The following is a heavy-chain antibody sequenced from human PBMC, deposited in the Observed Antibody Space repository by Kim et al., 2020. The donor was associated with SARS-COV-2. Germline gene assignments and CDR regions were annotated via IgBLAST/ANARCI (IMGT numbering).Heavy chain of an antibody. CDR1: GGSISSSSYY. CDR2: IYYSGST. Sequence: SETLSLTCTVSGGSISSSSYYWGWIRQPPGKGLEWIGSIYYSGSTYYNPSLKSRVTISVDTSKNQFSLKLSSVTAADTAVYYCARQVDTYSSSSPDAFDIWGQGAMVTVSS. V-gene: IGHV4-39*01. J-gene: IGHJ3*02. D-gene: IGHD6-6*01. CDR3: ARQVDTYSSSSPDAFDI.